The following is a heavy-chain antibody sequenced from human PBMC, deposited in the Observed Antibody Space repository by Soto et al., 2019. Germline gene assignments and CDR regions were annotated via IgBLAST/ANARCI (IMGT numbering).Heavy chain of an antibody. CDR3: ARDAGQWNYED. V-gene: IGHV3-53*04. D-gene: IGHD1-7*01. CDR2: IYSGGST. CDR1: GFTVSSNY. J-gene: IGHJ4*02. Sequence: EVQLVESGGGLVQPGGSLRLSCAASGFTVSSNYMSWVRQAPGKGLEWVSVIYSGGSTYYADSVKGRFTISRHNSKNTLYLQRNSLRAEDTAVYYCARDAGQWNYEDWGQGTLVTVSS.